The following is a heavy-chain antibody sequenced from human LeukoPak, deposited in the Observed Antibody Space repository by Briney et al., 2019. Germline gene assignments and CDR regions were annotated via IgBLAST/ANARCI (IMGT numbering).Heavy chain of an antibody. V-gene: IGHV3-11*04. CDR1: GFRFSDYY. D-gene: IGHD3-16*01. CDR2: MTKSGSSI. Sequence: GGSLTLPCVASGFRFSDYYMSCIRQARGKGLEWVSYMTKSGSSIYYADFVKGRFTITRDNAKNSLYLQMNSLRAEDTAVYYWARGRRNFGFDYWGQGTLVTVSS. CDR3: ARGRRNFGFDY. J-gene: IGHJ4*02.